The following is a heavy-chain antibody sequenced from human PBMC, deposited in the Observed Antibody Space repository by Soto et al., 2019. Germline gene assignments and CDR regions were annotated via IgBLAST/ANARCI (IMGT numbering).Heavy chain of an antibody. V-gene: IGHV1-69*13. CDR3: ARVHYDFWSGSTYYYGMDV. CDR2: IIPIFGTA. CDR1: GGTFSSYA. D-gene: IGHD3-3*01. J-gene: IGHJ6*02. Sequence: ASVKVSCKASGGTFSSYAISWVRQAPGQGLEWMGGIIPIFGTANYAQKFQGRVTITADESTSTAYMELSSLRSEDTAVYYCARVHYDFWSGSTYYYGMDVWGQGTTVTVSS.